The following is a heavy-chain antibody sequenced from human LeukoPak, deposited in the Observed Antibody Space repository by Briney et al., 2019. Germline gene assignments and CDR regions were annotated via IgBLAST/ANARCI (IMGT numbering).Heavy chain of an antibody. CDR2: ISGSGGST. Sequence: GGSLRLSCAVSGFTFSSYWMHWVRQAPGRGLEWVSGISGSGGSTYYADSVKGRFTISRDNSKYTLYLQVNSLRAEDTAIYYCAKKRVLVVPAADFDYWGQGTLVTVSS. V-gene: IGHV3-23*01. CDR1: GFTFSSYW. D-gene: IGHD2-2*01. CDR3: AKKRVLVVPAADFDY. J-gene: IGHJ4*02.